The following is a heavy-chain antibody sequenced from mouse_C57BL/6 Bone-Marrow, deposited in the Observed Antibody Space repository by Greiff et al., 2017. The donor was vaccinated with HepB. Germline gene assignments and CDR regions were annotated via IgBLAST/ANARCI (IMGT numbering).Heavy chain of an antibody. CDR1: GFTFSDYG. V-gene: IGHV5-17*01. Sequence: EVHLVEPGGGLVKPGGSLKLSCAASGFTFSDYGMHWVRQAPEKGLEWVAYISSGSSTIYYADTVKGPFTISRDNAKNTLCLQMTSLRSEDTAMYYCAKGGIYAMDYWGQGTSVTVSS. CDR3: AKGGIYAMDY. J-gene: IGHJ4*01. CDR2: ISSGSSTI.